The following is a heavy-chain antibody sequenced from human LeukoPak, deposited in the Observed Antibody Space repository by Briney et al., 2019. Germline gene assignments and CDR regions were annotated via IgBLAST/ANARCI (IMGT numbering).Heavy chain of an antibody. V-gene: IGHV3-23*01. Sequence: PGGSLRLSCAASGFTFSNSAMSWVRQAPGKGLEWVSTLSGSGITTYYADFVTGRFTISRDNSKNTLYLQMNSLRAEDTAVYYCAKGIYSSGWSYFDYWGHGTLVTVSS. CDR1: GFTFSNSA. J-gene: IGHJ4*01. CDR3: AKGIYSSGWSYFDY. D-gene: IGHD6-19*01. CDR2: LSGSGITT.